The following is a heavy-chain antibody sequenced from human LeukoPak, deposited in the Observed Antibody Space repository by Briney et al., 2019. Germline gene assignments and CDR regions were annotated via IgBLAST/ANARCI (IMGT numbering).Heavy chain of an antibody. CDR2: IRYSGSDT. Sequence: GGSLRLSCAASGITFSTHAMTWVRQAPGKGLEWVAIIRYSGSDTFYADSVKGRFTISRDNSKDTLYLQMNSLRVEDTAVYYCAKEDYDSGWYQSFGRWRQGTLVTVSS. V-gene: IGHV3-23*01. CDR1: GITFSTHA. CDR3: AKEDYDSGWYQSFGR. J-gene: IGHJ5*02. D-gene: IGHD6-19*01.